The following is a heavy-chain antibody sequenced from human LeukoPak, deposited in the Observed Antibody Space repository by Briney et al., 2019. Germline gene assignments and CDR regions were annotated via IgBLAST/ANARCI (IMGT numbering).Heavy chain of an antibody. Sequence: PGGSLRLSCAASGFTFSSYAMSWVGQAPGKGLEWLSTISGSGGITYNADSVKGRFTISRDNSENTLYLQMNSLRAEDTALYYCAKASVGATRGSDYWGQGTLVTVSS. CDR3: AKASVGATRGSDY. CDR1: GFTFSSYA. J-gene: IGHJ4*02. D-gene: IGHD1-26*01. V-gene: IGHV3-23*01. CDR2: ISGSGGIT.